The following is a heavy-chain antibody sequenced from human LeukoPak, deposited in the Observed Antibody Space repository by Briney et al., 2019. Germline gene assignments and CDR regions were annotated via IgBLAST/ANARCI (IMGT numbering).Heavy chain of an antibody. CDR1: GYTFTGHY. J-gene: IGHJ4*02. Sequence: ASVKVSCKASGYTFTGHYMHWVRQAPGQGLEWMGWINPNSGGTNCAQKFQGRVTMTSDTSISTAYMELSRLRSDDTAIYYCARATTGGIPDYWGQGTLVTVSS. CDR2: INPNSGGT. CDR3: ARATTGGIPDY. D-gene: IGHD1-14*01. V-gene: IGHV1-2*02.